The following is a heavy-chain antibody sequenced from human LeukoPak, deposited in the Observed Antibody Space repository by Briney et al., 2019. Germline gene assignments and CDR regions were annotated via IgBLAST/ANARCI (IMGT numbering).Heavy chain of an antibody. CDR1: GFTFSDYY. CDR3: ARDLVVPAANYYYYYGMDV. CDR2: ISSSGSTI. J-gene: IGHJ6*02. V-gene: IGHV3-11*01. D-gene: IGHD2-2*01. Sequence: GGSLRLSCAASGFTFSDYYMSWIRQAPGKGLEWVSYISSSGSTIYYADSVKGRFTIPRDNAKNSLYLQMNSLRAEDTAVYYCARDLVVPAANYYYYYGMDVWGQGTTVTVSS.